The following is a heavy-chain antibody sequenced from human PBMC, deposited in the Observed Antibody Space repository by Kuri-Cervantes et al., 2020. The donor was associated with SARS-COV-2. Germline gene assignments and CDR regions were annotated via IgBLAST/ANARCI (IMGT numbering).Heavy chain of an antibody. Sequence: GESLKISCTASGFTFSNYWMTWVRQAPGKGLEWVATIKQHGSEKFYVDSVKGRFTISRDNAKNSLYLQMNSLRDEDTAVYYCARVDCSGGSCYPQFDPWGQGTLVTVSS. D-gene: IGHD2-15*01. CDR2: IKQHGSEK. V-gene: IGHV3-7*02. CDR3: ARVDCSGGSCYPQFDP. J-gene: IGHJ5*02. CDR1: GFTFSNYW.